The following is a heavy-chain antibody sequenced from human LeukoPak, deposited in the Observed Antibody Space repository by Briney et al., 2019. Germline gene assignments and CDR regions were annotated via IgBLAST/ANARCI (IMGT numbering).Heavy chain of an antibody. D-gene: IGHD2-15*01. V-gene: IGHV1-69*04. Sequence: ASGKVSCKASGGTFSDYSISWVRQAPGQGLAWMGRIIPILNVPNYAQKFEGRLTITADKSTSTAYMELSSLKSADTAVYFCARDRPRARYFYYWGQGTLVTVSS. CDR3: ARDRPRARYFYY. CDR2: IIPILNVP. CDR1: GGTFSDYS. J-gene: IGHJ4*02.